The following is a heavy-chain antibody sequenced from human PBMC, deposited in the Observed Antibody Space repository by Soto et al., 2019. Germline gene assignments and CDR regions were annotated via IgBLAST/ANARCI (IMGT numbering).Heavy chain of an antibody. CDR3: ATPRRYCSGGSCYSDYYYGMDV. J-gene: IGHJ6*02. V-gene: IGHV4-39*01. CDR1: GGSISSSSYY. CDR2: IYYSGST. D-gene: IGHD2-15*01. Sequence: QLQLQESGPGLMKPSETLSLTCTVSGGSISSSSYYWGWIRQPPGKGLEWIGSIYYSGSTYYNPSLKSRVTISVDTSKNQFSLKLSSVTAADTAVYYCATPRRYCSGGSCYSDYYYGMDVWGQGTTVTVSS.